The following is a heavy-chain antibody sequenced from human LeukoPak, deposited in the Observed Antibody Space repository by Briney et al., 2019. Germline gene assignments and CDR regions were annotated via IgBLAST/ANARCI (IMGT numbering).Heavy chain of an antibody. V-gene: IGHV3-30*03. CDR1: GFTFSSYG. D-gene: IGHD2-2*02. CDR3: ARGVVLVPAAIKGFDY. J-gene: IGHJ4*02. CDR2: ISYDGTNK. Sequence: GRSLRLSCAASGFTFSSYGMHWVRQAPGTGLEWVAVISYDGTNKYYADSVKGRFTISRDKSKNTLHLQMNSLRAEDTAVYYCARGVVLVPAAIKGFDYWGQGTLVTVSS.